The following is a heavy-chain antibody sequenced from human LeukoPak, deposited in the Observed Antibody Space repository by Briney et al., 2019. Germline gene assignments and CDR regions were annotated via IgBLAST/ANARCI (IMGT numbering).Heavy chain of an antibody. CDR3: ARDVVTFYDDSSGYYY. D-gene: IGHD3-22*01. Sequence: ASVKVSCKASGYTFTGYYMHWVRQAPGQGLEWMGRINPNSGGTNYAQKFQGRVTMTRDTSISTAYMELSRLRSDDTAVYYCARDVVTFYDDSSGYYYWGQGTLVTVSS. J-gene: IGHJ4*02. CDR2: INPNSGGT. V-gene: IGHV1-2*06. CDR1: GYTFTGYY.